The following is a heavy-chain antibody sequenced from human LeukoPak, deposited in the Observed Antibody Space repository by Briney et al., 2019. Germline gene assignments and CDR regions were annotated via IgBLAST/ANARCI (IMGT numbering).Heavy chain of an antibody. V-gene: IGHV3-30*18. J-gene: IGHJ4*02. D-gene: IGHD6-19*01. CDR1: GYTFTGYY. Sequence: SCKASGYTFTGYYMHWVRQAPGKGLEWVAVISYDGSNKYYADSVKGRFTISRDNSKNTLYLQMHSLRAEDTAVYFCAKDRLNAGWNEFDYWGQGTLVTVSS. CDR3: AKDRLNAGWNEFDY. CDR2: ISYDGSNK.